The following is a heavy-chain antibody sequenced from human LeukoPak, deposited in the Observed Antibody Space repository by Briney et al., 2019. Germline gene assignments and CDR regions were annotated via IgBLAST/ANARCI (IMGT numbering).Heavy chain of an antibody. V-gene: IGHV3-48*04. Sequence: GGSLRLTCAASGFTFSTYTMNWVRQAPGKGLEWVSYVSSSGGTIYYADSVKGRFTISRDNAKNSLYLQMNSLRAEDTAVYYCARDRGGSYSAIDYWGQGTLVTVSS. D-gene: IGHD1-26*01. CDR2: VSSSGGTI. CDR3: ARDRGGSYSAIDY. J-gene: IGHJ4*02. CDR1: GFTFSTYT.